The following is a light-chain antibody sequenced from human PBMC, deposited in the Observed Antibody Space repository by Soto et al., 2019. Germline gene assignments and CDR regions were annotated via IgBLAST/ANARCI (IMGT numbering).Light chain of an antibody. CDR1: QDISNY. J-gene: IGKJ3*01. Sequence: DIQMTQSPSSLSASVGDRVTITCQASQDISNYLHWYQQKPGKAPKLLIYDASNLETGVPSRFSGSGSGTDFTFTISRLQPEDIATYHCQQYYNLPFTFGTGTKVDTK. CDR3: QQYYNLPFT. V-gene: IGKV1-33*01. CDR2: DAS.